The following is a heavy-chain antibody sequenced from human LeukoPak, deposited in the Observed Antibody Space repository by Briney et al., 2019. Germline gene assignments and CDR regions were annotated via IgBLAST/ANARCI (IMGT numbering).Heavy chain of an antibody. CDR2: ISGSGGST. V-gene: IGHV3-23*01. Sequence: QPGGSLRLSCAASGFTFSSYAMNWVRQAPGKGLEWVSGISGSGGSTYYADSVKGRFTISRDNSKNTLSLQMNSLRADDTALYYCAKGSGIHHSHWFDPWGQGTLVTVSS. D-gene: IGHD6-13*01. CDR3: AKGSGIHHSHWFDP. CDR1: GFTFSSYA. J-gene: IGHJ5*02.